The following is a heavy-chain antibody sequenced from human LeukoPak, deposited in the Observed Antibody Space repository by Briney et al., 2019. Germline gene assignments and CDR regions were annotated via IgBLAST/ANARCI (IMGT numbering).Heavy chain of an antibody. CDR1: GFTFSSYW. CDR3: ARVGDSSGYYGYYYYYYGMDV. V-gene: IGHV3-74*01. Sequence: GGSLRLSCAASGFTFSSYWMHWVRQAPGKGLGWVSRINSDGRSTNYADSVKGRFTISRDNAKNTLYLQMNGLRAEDTAVYYCARVGDSSGYYGYYYYYYGMDVWGQGTTVTVSS. J-gene: IGHJ6*02. CDR2: INSDGRST. D-gene: IGHD3-22*01.